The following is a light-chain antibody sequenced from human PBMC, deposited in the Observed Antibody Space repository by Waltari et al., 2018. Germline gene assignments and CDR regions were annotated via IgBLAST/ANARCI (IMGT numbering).Light chain of an antibody. Sequence: QSALTQPASVSGSPGQSITLSCTGTSSDIGASTYISWYQQHPGKAPKLLIYNVVNRPFGVSNRFSGSKSGNTASLAISGLQPEDEANYYCASYVTTTTLVVFGGGTTLTVL. J-gene: IGLJ3*02. CDR3: ASYVTTTTLVV. CDR2: NVV. CDR1: SSDIGASTY. V-gene: IGLV2-14*03.